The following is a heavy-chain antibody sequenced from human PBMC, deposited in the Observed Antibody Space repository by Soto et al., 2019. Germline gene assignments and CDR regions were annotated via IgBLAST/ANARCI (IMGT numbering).Heavy chain of an antibody. CDR1: GFTFSSYG. V-gene: IGHV3-33*01. CDR3: ARANYDMDV. J-gene: IGHJ6*02. CDR2: IWYDGSNK. Sequence: QVQLVESGGGVVQPGRSLRLSCAASGFTFSSYGMHWVRQAPGKGLEWVAVIWYDGSNKYYADSVKGRFTISRDNSKNTLYLQMNSLRAQATAAYYCARANYDMDVWGQGTTVTVSS.